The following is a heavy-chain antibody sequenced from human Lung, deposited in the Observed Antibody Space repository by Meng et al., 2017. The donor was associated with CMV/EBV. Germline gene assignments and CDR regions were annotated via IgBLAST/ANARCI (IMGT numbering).Heavy chain of an antibody. V-gene: IGHV4-59*01. CDR3: ASYRSGTPGRFDP. CDR2: IYYSGST. CDR1: GGSISSYY. D-gene: IGHD1-1*01. J-gene: IGHJ5*02. Sequence: GSLRLSCTVSGGSISSYYWSWIRQPPGKGLEWIGYIYYSGSTNYNPSLKSRVTISVDTSKNQFSLKLSSVTAADTAVYYCASYRSGTPGRFDPWGQGTLVTGSS.